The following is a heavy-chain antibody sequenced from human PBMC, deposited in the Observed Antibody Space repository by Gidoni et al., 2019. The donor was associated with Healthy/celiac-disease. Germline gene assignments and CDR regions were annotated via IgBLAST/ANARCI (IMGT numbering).Heavy chain of an antibody. CDR3: TRLSSTYGY. CDR2: IRSKANSYAT. CDR1: GFTFSGSA. D-gene: IGHD3-16*02. Sequence: EVQLVESGGGLVQPGGSLKLSCAASGFTFSGSAMHWVRQASGKGLEWVGRIRSKANSYATAYAASVKGRFTISRDDSKNTAYLQMNSLKTEDTAVYYCTRLSSTYGYWGQGTLVTVSS. J-gene: IGHJ4*02. V-gene: IGHV3-73*02.